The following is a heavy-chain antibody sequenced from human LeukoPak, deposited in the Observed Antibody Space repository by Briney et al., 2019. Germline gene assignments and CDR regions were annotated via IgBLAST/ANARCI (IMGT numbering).Heavy chain of an antibody. V-gene: IGHV4-59*01. D-gene: IGHD5-18*01. J-gene: IGHJ4*02. CDR1: GGSISSYY. CDR3: AREGYSYGFDY. Sequence: SETLSLTCTVSGGSISSYYWSWIRQPPGKGLEWIGYIYYSGSTNYNPSLKRRVTISVDTSKNQFSLKLSSVTAADTAVYYCAREGYSYGFDYWGQGTLVTVSS. CDR2: IYYSGST.